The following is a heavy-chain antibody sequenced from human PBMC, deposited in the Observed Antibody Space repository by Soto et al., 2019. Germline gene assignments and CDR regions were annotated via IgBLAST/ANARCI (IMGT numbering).Heavy chain of an antibody. Sequence: SVNVSCKSSGGTFSSYSISWVRQAPGQGREWMGGIIPIFGTANYAQKFQGRVTITADESTSTAYMELSRLRSEDTAVYYCARGFNREAAGLYYYYGMDVWGQGTTVTVSS. V-gene: IGHV1-69*13. CDR3: ARGFNREAAGLYYYYGMDV. D-gene: IGHD6-13*01. J-gene: IGHJ6*02. CDR2: IIPIFGTA. CDR1: GGTFSSYS.